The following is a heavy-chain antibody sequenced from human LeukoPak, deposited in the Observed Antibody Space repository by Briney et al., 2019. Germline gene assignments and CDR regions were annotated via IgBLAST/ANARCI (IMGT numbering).Heavy chain of an antibody. CDR1: GFTVSSNY. CDR3: ARDRMVRGVIGLEGFDY. D-gene: IGHD3-10*01. J-gene: IGHJ4*02. V-gene: IGHV3-66*01. Sequence: PGGSLRLSCAASGFTVSSNYMSWVRQAPGKGLEWVSVIYSGGSTYYADSVKGRFTISRDNSKNTLYLQMNSLRAEDTAVYYCARDRMVRGVIGLEGFDYWGQGTLVTVSS. CDR2: IYSGGST.